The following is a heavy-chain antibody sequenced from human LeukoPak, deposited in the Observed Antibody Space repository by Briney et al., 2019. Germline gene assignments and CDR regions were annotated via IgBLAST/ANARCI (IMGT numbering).Heavy chain of an antibody. V-gene: IGHV3-30*02. D-gene: IGHD4-23*01. Sequence: GGSLRLSCAASGFTFSSYGMHWVRQAPGKGLELVAFIRYDGSNKYYADSVKGRFTISRDNSKNTLYLQMNSLRADDTAVYYCAKDRVSTTVVTRNYFDYWGQGTLVTVSS. CDR2: IRYDGSNK. J-gene: IGHJ4*02. CDR1: GFTFSSYG. CDR3: AKDRVSTTVVTRNYFDY.